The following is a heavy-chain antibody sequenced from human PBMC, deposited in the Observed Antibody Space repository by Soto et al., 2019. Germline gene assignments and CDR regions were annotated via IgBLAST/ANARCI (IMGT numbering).Heavy chain of an antibody. Sequence: PXESLRLSCAASGFTFSSYSMNWVRQAPGKGLEWVSSISSSSSYIYYADSVKGRFTISRDNAKNSLYLQMNSLRAEDTAVYYCARAVAAAGTSWFDPWGQGTLVTVSS. D-gene: IGHD6-13*01. J-gene: IGHJ5*02. V-gene: IGHV3-21*01. CDR3: ARAVAAAGTSWFDP. CDR1: GFTFSSYS. CDR2: ISSSSSYI.